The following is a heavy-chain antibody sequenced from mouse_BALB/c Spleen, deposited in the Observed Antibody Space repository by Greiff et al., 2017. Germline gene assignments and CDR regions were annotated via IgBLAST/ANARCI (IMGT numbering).Heavy chain of an antibody. V-gene: IGHV1S81*02. Sequence: VQLQQSGAELVKPGASVKLSCKASGYTFTSYYMYWVKQRPGQGLEWIGEINPSNGGTNFNEKFKSKATLTVDKSSSTAYMQLSSLTSEDSAVYYCTLTTVVEMYFDVWGAGTTVTVSS. D-gene: IGHD1-1*01. J-gene: IGHJ1*01. CDR3: TLTTVVEMYFDV. CDR2: INPSNGGT. CDR1: GYTFTSYY.